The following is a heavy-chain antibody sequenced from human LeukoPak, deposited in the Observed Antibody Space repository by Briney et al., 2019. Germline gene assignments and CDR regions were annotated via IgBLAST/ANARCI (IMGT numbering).Heavy chain of an antibody. CDR3: ARDLPPYYFDY. V-gene: IGHV1-69*04. Sequence: SVKVSCKASGYTFTSYGISWVRQAPGQGLEWMGRIIPILGIANYAQKFQGRVTITADKSTSTAYMDLSSLRSEDTAAYYCARDLPPYYFDYWGQGTLVTVSS. CDR2: IIPILGIA. CDR1: GYTFTSYG. J-gene: IGHJ4*02.